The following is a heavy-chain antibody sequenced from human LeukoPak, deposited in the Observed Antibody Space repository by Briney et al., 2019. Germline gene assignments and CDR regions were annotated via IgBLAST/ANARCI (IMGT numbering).Heavy chain of an antibody. CDR3: ASEGDY. J-gene: IGHJ4*02. CDR2: ISYDGSNK. CDR1: GFTFSTYA. Sequence: GGSLRLSCAASGFTFSTYAMHWVRQAPGKGLEWVAVISYDGSNKSYADSVKGRFTISRDNSKNTLYLQMNSLRAEDTAVYYCASEGDYWGQGTLVTVSS. V-gene: IGHV3-30*04.